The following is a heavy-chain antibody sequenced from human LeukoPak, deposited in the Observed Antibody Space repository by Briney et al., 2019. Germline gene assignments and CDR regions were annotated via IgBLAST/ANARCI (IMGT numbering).Heavy chain of an antibody. Sequence: SETLSLTCTVSGDSISSRNYYWAWIRQPPGKELEWIGSVYYSGSTYYNPSLKSRVTISVDTSKNQFSLKLSSVTAADTAVYYCARTAEGGYSYGYFYYYYMDVWGKGTTVTISS. CDR1: GDSISSRNYY. CDR3: ARTAEGGYSYGYFYYYYMDV. D-gene: IGHD5-18*01. V-gene: IGHV4-39*07. CDR2: VYYSGST. J-gene: IGHJ6*03.